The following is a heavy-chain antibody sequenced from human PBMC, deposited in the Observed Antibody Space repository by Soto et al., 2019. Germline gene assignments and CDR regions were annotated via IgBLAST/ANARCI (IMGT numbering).Heavy chain of an antibody. CDR2: IKQDGSEI. CDR1: GFTFKYFW. J-gene: IGHJ4*02. V-gene: IGHV3-7*01. CDR3: ARLGNSGYGDFDY. D-gene: IGHD5-12*01. Sequence: PGGSLRLSCATPGFTFKYFWMSWVRQAPGKGLEWVANIKQDGSEIYYADSVKGRFTISRDNARNSLDLQMISLRAEDTAVYYCARLGNSGYGDFDYWGQGILVTVSS.